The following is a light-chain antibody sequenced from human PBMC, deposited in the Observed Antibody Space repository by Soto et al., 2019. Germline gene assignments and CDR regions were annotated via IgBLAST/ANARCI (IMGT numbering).Light chain of an antibody. V-gene: IGKV1-33*01. J-gene: IGKJ2*01. CDR1: QVITNY. CDR2: DIS. CDR3: QQYEKRPYT. Sequence: DIQLTQSASSLSASVGDRVTITCQTSQVITNYVNGYQQKPGKGPKLLIYDISTLEIGDPARFGGSGSGTHFSFTITGLQPEDVATYYCQQYEKRPYTFGQGTKLEI.